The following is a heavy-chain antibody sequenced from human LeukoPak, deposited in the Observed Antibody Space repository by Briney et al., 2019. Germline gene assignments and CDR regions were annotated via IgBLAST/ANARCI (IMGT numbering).Heavy chain of an antibody. Sequence: SETLSLTCTVSDYSIRSGYYWDWTRQPPGKGLEWIGSIYHSGSTYYNASLKSRVSISVDTSKNQFSLKLSSVTAADTAVYYCARDTGVRPRVAHFDFWGQGTLVTVSS. CDR2: IYHSGST. D-gene: IGHD1-14*01. CDR3: ARDTGVRPRVAHFDF. CDR1: DYSIRSGYY. J-gene: IGHJ4*02. V-gene: IGHV4-38-2*02.